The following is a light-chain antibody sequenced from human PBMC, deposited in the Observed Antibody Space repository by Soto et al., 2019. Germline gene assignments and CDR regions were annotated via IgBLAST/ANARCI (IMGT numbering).Light chain of an antibody. CDR2: DNN. Sequence: QPVLTQPPSVSGAPGQRVTISCTGSSSNIGAGYDVHWYQHLPGTAPKLLIFDNNNRPSGVPDRFSGSKSGTSASLAITGLQAEDEADYYCQSYDSSLSVLLGGGTKLTVL. CDR1: SSNIGAGYD. V-gene: IGLV1-40*01. J-gene: IGLJ2*01. CDR3: QSYDSSLSVL.